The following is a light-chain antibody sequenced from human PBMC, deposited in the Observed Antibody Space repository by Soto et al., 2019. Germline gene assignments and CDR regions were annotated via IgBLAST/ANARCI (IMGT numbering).Light chain of an antibody. J-gene: IGLJ1*01. CDR2: DSD. V-gene: IGLV1-51*01. Sequence: QSVLTQPPSVSAAPGQKVAISCSGGSSNIGNNYVSWYQHLPGTAPKLLIFDSDERPSGIPDRFSGSKSGTSATLGITGLQTGDEADYYCGTWDSSLSVYVFGTGTQLTVL. CDR1: SSNIGNNY. CDR3: GTWDSSLSVYV.